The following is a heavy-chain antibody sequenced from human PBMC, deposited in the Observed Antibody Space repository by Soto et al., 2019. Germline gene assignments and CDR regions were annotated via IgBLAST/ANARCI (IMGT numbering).Heavy chain of an antibody. V-gene: IGHV3-48*03. CDR2: INYSGSTI. Sequence: EVQLVESGGGLVQPGTSLRLSCAASGFSFSSYEMNWVRQAPGKGLEWLSYINYSGSTIFYADSVKGRFTISRDNAKNSLYLQMNSLRAEDTAVYYCVRDGTLFDYWGQGTLVTVSS. CDR3: VRDGTLFDY. J-gene: IGHJ4*02. CDR1: GFSFSSYE.